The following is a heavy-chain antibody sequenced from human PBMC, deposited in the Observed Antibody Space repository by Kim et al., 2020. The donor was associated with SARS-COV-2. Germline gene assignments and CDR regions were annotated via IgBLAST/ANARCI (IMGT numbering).Heavy chain of an antibody. CDR3: ARDECSSSSCSNRRYWYLDL. V-gene: IGHV3-21*01. CDR1: GFTFSSYS. Sequence: GGSLRLSCAASGFTFSSYSMNWVRRAPGKGLEWVASISSRSSYIYYAESVKGRFTISRDNAKNSLYLQMNSLRAEDTAVYYCARDECSSSSCSNRRYWYLDLWGRGTLVTVSS. CDR2: ISSRSSYI. J-gene: IGHJ2*01. D-gene: IGHD2-2*01.